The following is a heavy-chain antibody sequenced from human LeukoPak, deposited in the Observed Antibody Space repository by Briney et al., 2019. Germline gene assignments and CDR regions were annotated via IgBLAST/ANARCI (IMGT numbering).Heavy chain of an antibody. CDR3: ARVYSVYYYYMDV. D-gene: IGHD4-11*01. CDR2: IYYSGST. CDR1: GGSISNYY. J-gene: IGHJ6*03. V-gene: IGHV4-59*01. Sequence: PSETLSLTCTVSGGSISNYYWNWIRQPPGKGLEWIGYIYYSGSTNYNPSLKSRVTISVDTSKNQFSLKLSSVTAADTAVYYCARVYSVYYYYMDVWGKGTTVTVSS.